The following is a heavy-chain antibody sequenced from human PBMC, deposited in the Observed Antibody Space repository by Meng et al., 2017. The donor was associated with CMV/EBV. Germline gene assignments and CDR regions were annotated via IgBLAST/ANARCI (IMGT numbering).Heavy chain of an antibody. J-gene: IGHJ4*02. Sequence: GESLKISCAASGFTFSNYGMYWVRQAPGKGLEWVSYISSSGSTIYYADSVKGRFTISRDNAKNSLYLQMNSLRAEDTAVYYCARVGTIFRGYYFDYWGQGTLVTVSS. CDR3: ARVGTIFRGYYFDY. D-gene: IGHD3-3*01. CDR2: ISSSGSTI. CDR1: GFTFSNYG. V-gene: IGHV3-48*04.